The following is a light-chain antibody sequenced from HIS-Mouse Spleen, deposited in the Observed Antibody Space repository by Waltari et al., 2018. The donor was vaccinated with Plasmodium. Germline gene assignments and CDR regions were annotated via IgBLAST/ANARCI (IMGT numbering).Light chain of an antibody. CDR2: YYPDSDK. CDR3: MIWPSNASGV. Sequence: QPVLTQPPSSSASPGESARLTCTLPSDINVCSYNISLYQHKPGSPPRYLLYYYPDSDKGQGSGVPSRFSGSKDASANTGILLISGLQSEDEADYYCMIWPSNASGVFGGGTKLTVL. V-gene: IGLV5-37*01. J-gene: IGLJ3*02. CDR1: SDINVCSYN.